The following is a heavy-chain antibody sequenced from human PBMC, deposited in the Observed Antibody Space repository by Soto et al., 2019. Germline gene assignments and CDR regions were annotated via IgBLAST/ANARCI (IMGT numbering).Heavy chain of an antibody. CDR1: GFTFSSYA. V-gene: IGHV3-23*01. CDR2: ISGSGGST. D-gene: IGHD4-17*01. Sequence: GGSLRLSCAASGFTFSSYAMSWVRQAPGKGLEWVSAISGSGGSTYYADSVKGRFTISRDNSKNTLYLQMNSLRAEDTAVYYCAKGTTVVTPPYYYYGMDVWGQGTTVTVSS. CDR3: AKGTTVVTPPYYYYGMDV. J-gene: IGHJ6*02.